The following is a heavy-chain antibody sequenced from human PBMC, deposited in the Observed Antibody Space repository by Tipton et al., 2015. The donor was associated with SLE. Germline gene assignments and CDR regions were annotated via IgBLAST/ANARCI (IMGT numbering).Heavy chain of an antibody. J-gene: IGHJ5*02. Sequence: TLSLTCSVSGVSISSYYWSWIRQPPGKGLEWIGYIYYSGSTNYNPSLKSRVTISVDTSKNQFSLKLSSVTAADTAVYYCARDRGPDGSGLNWFDPWGQGTLVTVSS. V-gene: IGHV4-59*01. CDR2: IYYSGST. CDR3: ARDRGPDGSGLNWFDP. D-gene: IGHD3-10*01. CDR1: GVSISSYY.